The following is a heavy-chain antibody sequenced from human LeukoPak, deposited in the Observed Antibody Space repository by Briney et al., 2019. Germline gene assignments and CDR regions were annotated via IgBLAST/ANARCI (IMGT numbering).Heavy chain of an antibody. CDR2: IIPIFGTA. V-gene: IGHV1-69*06. D-gene: IGHD3-16*01. CDR1: GYTFTSYG. Sequence: APVKVSCKASGYTFTSYGISWVRQAPGQGLEWMGGIIPIFGTANYAQKFQGRVTITADKSTSTAYMELSSLRSEDTAVYYCARGYYDPRLAFDIWGQGTMVTVSS. CDR3: ARGYYDPRLAFDI. J-gene: IGHJ3*02.